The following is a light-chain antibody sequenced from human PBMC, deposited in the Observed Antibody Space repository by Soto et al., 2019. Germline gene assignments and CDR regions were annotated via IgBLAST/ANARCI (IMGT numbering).Light chain of an antibody. CDR3: QSYDSSLSVHVV. J-gene: IGLJ2*01. Sequence: QSVLTQPPSVSGAPGQRVPLSCTGSRSNIGAGYDVHWYQQLPGTAPKLLIYGNSNRPSGVPDRFSGSKSGTSASLAITGLQAEDEADYYCQSYDSSLSVHVVFGGGTKLTVL. CDR2: GNS. CDR1: RSNIGAGYD. V-gene: IGLV1-40*01.